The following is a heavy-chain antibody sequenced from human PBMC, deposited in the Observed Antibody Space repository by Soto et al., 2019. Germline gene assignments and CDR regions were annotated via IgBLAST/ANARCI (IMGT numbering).Heavy chain of an antibody. V-gene: IGHV1-2*04. CDR1: GYTFTGYY. Sequence: ASVKVSCKASGYTFTGYYMHWVRQAPGQGLEWMGWINPNSGGTNYAQKFQGWVTMTRDTSISTAYMELSRLRSDDTAVYYCAREGIAAAEYYYYGMDVWAQGTTVTVSS. CDR3: AREGIAAAEYYYYGMDV. CDR2: INPNSGGT. J-gene: IGHJ6*02. D-gene: IGHD6-13*01.